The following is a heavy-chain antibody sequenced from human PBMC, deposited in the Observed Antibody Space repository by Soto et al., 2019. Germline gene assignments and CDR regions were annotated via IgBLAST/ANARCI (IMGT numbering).Heavy chain of an antibody. D-gene: IGHD2-2*01. Sequence: GESLKISCNGSGYSFTSYCISWVRQMTGKGLEWMGRIDPSDSYTNYSPSFQGHVTISADKSISTAYLQWSSLKASDTAMYYCARPPLVVVGGSGGQDPYAMDVWGQGTTVTVSS. CDR3: ARPPLVVVGGSGGQDPYAMDV. CDR1: GYSFTSYC. J-gene: IGHJ6*02. V-gene: IGHV5-10-1*01. CDR2: IDPSDSYT.